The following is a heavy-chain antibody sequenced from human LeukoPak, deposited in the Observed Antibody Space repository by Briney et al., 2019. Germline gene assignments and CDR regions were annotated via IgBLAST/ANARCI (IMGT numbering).Heavy chain of an antibody. CDR3: AKDSEVVGLWFGERERPD. CDR1: GFTFSSYA. J-gene: IGHJ4*02. Sequence: PGGSLRLSCAASGFTFSSYAMSWVRQAPGKGLEWVTAISGSGGSTYYADSVKGRFTISRDNSKNTLYLQMNSLRAEDTAVYYCAKDSEVVGLWFGERERPDWGQGTLVTVSS. CDR2: ISGSGGST. D-gene: IGHD3-10*01. V-gene: IGHV3-23*01.